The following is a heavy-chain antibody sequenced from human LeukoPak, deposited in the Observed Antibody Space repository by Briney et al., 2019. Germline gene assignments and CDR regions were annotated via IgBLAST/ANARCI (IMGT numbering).Heavy chain of an antibody. V-gene: IGHV3-21*01. CDR1: GFTFSSYT. Sequence: PGGSLRLSCAASGFTFSSYTMNWVRQAPGKGLEWVSFISSSSSYIYYADSVKGRFTISRDNAKNSLCLQMNSLRAEDTAVYYCARDLGGYGDPPGGYWGKGTLVTVSS. D-gene: IGHD4-17*01. CDR2: ISSSSSYI. CDR3: ARDLGGYGDPPGGY. J-gene: IGHJ4*02.